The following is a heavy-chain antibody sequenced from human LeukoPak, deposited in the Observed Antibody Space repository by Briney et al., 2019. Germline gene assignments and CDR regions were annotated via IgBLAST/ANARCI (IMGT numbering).Heavy chain of an antibody. J-gene: IGHJ4*02. D-gene: IGHD5-12*01. CDR1: GFTFSSYW. Sequence: GGSLRLSCAASGFTFSSYWMHWVRQAPGKGLVWVSRINSDGSSTSYADSVKGRFTISRDNAKNTLYLQMNSLRAEDMAVYYCAVATTRHYFDYWGQGTLVTVSS. CDR2: INSDGSST. V-gene: IGHV3-74*01. CDR3: AVATTRHYFDY.